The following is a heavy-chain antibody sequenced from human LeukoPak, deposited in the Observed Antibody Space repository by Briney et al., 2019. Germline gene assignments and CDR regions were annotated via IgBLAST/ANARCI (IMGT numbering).Heavy chain of an antibody. D-gene: IGHD6-13*01. CDR1: GFTFSSCV. CDR3: AKFAGGSTRQQFDY. J-gene: IGHJ4*02. Sequence: GGSLRLSCATSGFTFSSCVMSWVRQAPGKGLEWVSAISGSGGTTYYADSVKGRFTISRDNSKNTLYLQMNSLRAEDTAVYYCAKFAGGSTRQQFDYWGQGTLVTVSS. V-gene: IGHV3-23*01. CDR2: ISGSGGTT.